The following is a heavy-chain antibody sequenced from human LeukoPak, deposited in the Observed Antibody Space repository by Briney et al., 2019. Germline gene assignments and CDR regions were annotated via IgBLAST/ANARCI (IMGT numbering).Heavy chain of an antibody. Sequence: GGSLRLSCAASGFTFSTYAMSWVRRAPGKGLEWVSTVSGSGSSAYYADSVKGRFTISRDNSKNTLYLQMNSLRAEDTAVYYCAKGGHIVVVTSGVLAEYFQHWGQGTLVTVSS. CDR1: GFTFSTYA. D-gene: IGHD2-21*02. CDR3: AKGGHIVVVTSGVLAEYFQH. V-gene: IGHV3-23*01. CDR2: VSGSGSSA. J-gene: IGHJ1*01.